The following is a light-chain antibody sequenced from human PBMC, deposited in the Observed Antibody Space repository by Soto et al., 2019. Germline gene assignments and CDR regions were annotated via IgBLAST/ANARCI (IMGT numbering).Light chain of an antibody. J-gene: IGKJ4*01. Sequence: EIVLTQSPATLSLSPGERATLSCRASQSVSSYLAWYQQKPGQAPRLLIYDACNRATGIPARFSGSGSGTDFTLTISILEPEDFAVYYCQQRSNWPPTFGGGTKVEIK. V-gene: IGKV3-11*01. CDR1: QSVSSY. CDR2: DAC. CDR3: QQRSNWPPT.